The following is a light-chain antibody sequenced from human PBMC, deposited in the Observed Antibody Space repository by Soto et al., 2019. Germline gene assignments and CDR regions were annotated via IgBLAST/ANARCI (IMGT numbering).Light chain of an antibody. CDR1: SSDVGGYKY. CDR3: SSYTSSSTLV. CDR2: EVS. V-gene: IGLV2-14*01. Sequence: LTQPASVSGSPGQSITISCTGTSSDVGGYKYVSWYQQHPAKAPKLMIFEVSNRPSGISNRFSGSKSGNTASLTISGLQAEDEADYYCSSYTSSSTLVFGGGTKVTVL. J-gene: IGLJ2*01.